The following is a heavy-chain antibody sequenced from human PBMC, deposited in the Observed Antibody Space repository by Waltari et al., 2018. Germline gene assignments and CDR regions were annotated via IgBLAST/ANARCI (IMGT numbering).Heavy chain of an antibody. CDR1: GGSISSYY. J-gene: IGHJ6*02. Sequence: QVQLQESGPGLVKPSETLSLTCTVSGGSISSYYWSWTRQPPGKGLEWIGYIYYSGSTNYNPSLKSRVTISVDTSKNQFSLKLSSVTAADTAVYYCARVPRLRGGDYYYYYGMDVWGQGTTVTVSS. V-gene: IGHV4-59*01. D-gene: IGHD5-12*01. CDR3: ARVPRLRGGDYYYYYGMDV. CDR2: IYYSGST.